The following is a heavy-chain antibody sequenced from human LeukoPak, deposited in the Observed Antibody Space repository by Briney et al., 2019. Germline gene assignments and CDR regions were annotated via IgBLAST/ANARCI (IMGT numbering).Heavy chain of an antibody. CDR1: GGSFSGYY. D-gene: IGHD6-19*01. Sequence: PSETLSLTCAVYGGSFSGYYWSWIRQPPGKGLEWIGEINHSGSTNYNPSLKSRVTISVDTSKNQFSLKLSSVTAADTAVYYCARHLRFVGCYYYYMDVWGKGTTVTISS. CDR3: ARHLRFVGCYYYYMDV. CDR2: INHSGST. V-gene: IGHV4-34*01. J-gene: IGHJ6*03.